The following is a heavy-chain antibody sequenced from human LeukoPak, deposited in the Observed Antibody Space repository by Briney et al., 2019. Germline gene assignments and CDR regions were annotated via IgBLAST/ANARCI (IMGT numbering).Heavy chain of an antibody. CDR3: TSSRVAAPGTLDY. J-gene: IGHJ4*02. V-gene: IGHV3-11*01. CDR2: MSSSGSSI. CDR1: GFTFSDHY. Sequence: GGSLRLSCAASGFTFSDHYINWIRQAPGKGLEWVSYMSSSGSSIFYADSVKGRFTISRNNAKNSLHLQMNSRRAEDTAVYYCTSSRVAAPGTLDYWGQGTLVTVSS. D-gene: IGHD6-13*01.